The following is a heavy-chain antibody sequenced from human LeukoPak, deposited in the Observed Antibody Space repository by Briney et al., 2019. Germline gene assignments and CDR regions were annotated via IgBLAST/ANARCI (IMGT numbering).Heavy chain of an antibody. D-gene: IGHD5-18*01. J-gene: IGHJ4*02. V-gene: IGHV4-59*08. Sequence: SETLSLTCTVSGGSINNYYWSWIRQPPGKGMEWIAFIYYSGSTHYNLSLKGRVTLSVDTSKNQFSLKLSSVTAADTAVYYCARRSESGYTYGIFDYWSQGTLVTVSS. CDR2: IYYSGST. CDR1: GGSINNYY. CDR3: ARRSESGYTYGIFDY.